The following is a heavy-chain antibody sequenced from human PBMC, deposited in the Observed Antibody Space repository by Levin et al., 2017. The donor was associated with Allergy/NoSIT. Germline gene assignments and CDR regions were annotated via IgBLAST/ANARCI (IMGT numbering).Heavy chain of an antibody. D-gene: IGHD3-3*01. Sequence: GESLKISCAASGFTFSSYWMHWVRQAPGKGLVWVSRINSNGSSTSYADSVKGRFTISRDNAKNTLYLQMNSLRAEDTAVYYCARDRPYYDFWSGRHPSYGMDVWGQGTTVTVSS. CDR3: ARDRPYYDFWSGRHPSYGMDV. CDR1: GFTFSSYW. J-gene: IGHJ6*02. V-gene: IGHV3-74*01. CDR2: INSNGSST.